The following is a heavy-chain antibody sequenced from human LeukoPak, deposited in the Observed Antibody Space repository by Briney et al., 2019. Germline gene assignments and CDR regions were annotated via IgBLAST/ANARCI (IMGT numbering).Heavy chain of an antibody. CDR3: ARSLQPYSGYDPFDY. J-gene: IGHJ4*02. V-gene: IGHV3-64*01. CDR1: GFTFSSYA. D-gene: IGHD5-12*01. Sequence: GGSLRLSCAASGFTFSSYAMHWVRQAPGKGLEYVPAISSNGGSTYYANSVKGRFTISRDNSKNTLYLQMNSLRAEDTAVYYCARSLQPYSGYDPFDYWGQGTLVTVSS. CDR2: ISSNGGST.